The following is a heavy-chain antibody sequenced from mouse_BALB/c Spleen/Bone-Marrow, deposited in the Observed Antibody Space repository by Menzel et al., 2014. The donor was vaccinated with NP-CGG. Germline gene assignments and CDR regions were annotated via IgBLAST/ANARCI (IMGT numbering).Heavy chain of an antibody. CDR2: IYPGNVNT. V-gene: IGHV1S56*01. D-gene: IGHD1-1*01. J-gene: IGHJ4*01. CDR3: ARSLITTVVANYAMDY. Sequence: QVQLKQSGPELVKPGASVRISCKASGYTFTSYYIHWVKQKPGQGLEWIGWIYPGNVNTKYNEKFKGKATLTADKSSSTAYMQLSSLTSEDSAVYFCARSLITTVVANYAMDYWGQGTSDTVSS. CDR1: GYTFTSYY.